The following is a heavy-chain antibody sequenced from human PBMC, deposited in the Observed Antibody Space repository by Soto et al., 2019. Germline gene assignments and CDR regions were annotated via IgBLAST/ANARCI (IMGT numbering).Heavy chain of an antibody. CDR3: VRSKGGYSYGTPFGY. D-gene: IGHD1-1*01. CDR1: GFTFDDYA. V-gene: IGHV3-9*01. Sequence: EVQLEESGGALVQPGRSLRLSCAASGFTFDDYAMYWVRQVLGKGLEWVSSISWNSGNIGYADSVKGRFTTSRDNAENSLYLQMISLRPEDTALYYCVRSKGGYSYGTPFGYWGQGTLVTVSS. J-gene: IGHJ4*02. CDR2: ISWNSGNI.